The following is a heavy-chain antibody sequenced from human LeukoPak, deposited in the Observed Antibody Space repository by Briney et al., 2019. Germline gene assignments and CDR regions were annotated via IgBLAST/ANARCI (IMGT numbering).Heavy chain of an antibody. CDR1: GYTFTGYY. V-gene: IGHV1-2*02. CDR2: INPNNGDT. D-gene: IGHD3-9*01. Sequence: ASVKVSCKSSGYTFTGYYMHWVRQAPGQGLEWMGWINPNNGDTNYAQRFQDRVIMSTDTSITTAYVELSSLRSDDTAVYYCAKGARAGKDTTGYSPFDSWGQGTLVTVSS. CDR3: AKGARAGKDTTGYSPFDS. J-gene: IGHJ4*02.